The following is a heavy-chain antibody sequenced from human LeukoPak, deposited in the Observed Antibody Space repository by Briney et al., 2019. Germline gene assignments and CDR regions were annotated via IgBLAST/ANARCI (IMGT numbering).Heavy chain of an antibody. CDR3: AGTSGYSGYDPYYYYGMDV. CDR1: GGSISSYY. Sequence: SETLSLTCTVSGGSISSYYWSWIRQPPGKGLEWIGYIYYSGSTNYNPSLKSRVTISVDTPKNQFSLKLSSVTAADTAVYYCAGTSGYSGYDPYYYYGMDVWGQGTTVTVSS. V-gene: IGHV4-59*01. CDR2: IYYSGST. D-gene: IGHD5-12*01. J-gene: IGHJ6*02.